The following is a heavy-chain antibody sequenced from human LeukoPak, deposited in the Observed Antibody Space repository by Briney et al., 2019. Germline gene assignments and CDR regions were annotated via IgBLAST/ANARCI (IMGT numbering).Heavy chain of an antibody. CDR2: ISGSGGST. V-gene: IGHV3-23*01. D-gene: IGHD3-3*01. CDR1: GFTFSSYA. Sequence: GGSLRLSCAASGFTFSSYAMSWVRQAPGKGLEWVSAISGSGGSTYYADSVKGRFTISRDNSKNTLYLQMNSLRAEDTAVYYCAKSSEPFGVVPDAFDIWGQGTMVTVSS. CDR3: AKSSEPFGVVPDAFDI. J-gene: IGHJ3*02.